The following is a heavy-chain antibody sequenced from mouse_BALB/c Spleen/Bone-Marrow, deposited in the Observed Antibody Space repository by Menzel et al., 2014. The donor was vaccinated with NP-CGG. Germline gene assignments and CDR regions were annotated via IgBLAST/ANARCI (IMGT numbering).Heavy chain of an antibody. Sequence: QVQLQQSGAELAKPGASVKMSCKASGYAFTTYWMHWVKQRPGQGLEWIGYINPSTGYTEYIQKFKDKATLTADKSSSTAYMQLNSLTSEDSSVYYCALITPVVSDYWGQGTSLTVSS. D-gene: IGHD1-1*01. V-gene: IGHV1-7*01. CDR1: GYAFTTYW. J-gene: IGHJ2*02. CDR3: ALITPVVSDY. CDR2: INPSTGYT.